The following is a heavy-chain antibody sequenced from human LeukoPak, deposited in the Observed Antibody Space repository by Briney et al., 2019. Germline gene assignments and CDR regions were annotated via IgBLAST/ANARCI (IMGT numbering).Heavy chain of an antibody. V-gene: IGHV3-74*01. Sequence: GGSLRLSCAASGFTFRSYWMHWVRQAPGKGLVWVSRINSDGTATTYADSVKGRFSASRDNAKNTLYLQMNSLRAEDTAVYYCAREVTETSYFDYWGQGTLVTVSS. CDR1: GFTFRSYW. D-gene: IGHD2-21*02. CDR3: AREVTETSYFDY. CDR2: INSDGTAT. J-gene: IGHJ4*02.